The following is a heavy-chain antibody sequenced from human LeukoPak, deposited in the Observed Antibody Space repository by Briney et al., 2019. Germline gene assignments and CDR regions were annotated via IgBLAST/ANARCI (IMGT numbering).Heavy chain of an antibody. CDR3: STYCSSTSCY. CDR1: GFTFNKAW. V-gene: IGHV3-15*01. D-gene: IGHD2-2*01. CDR2: IKSKTDSGTT. Sequence: GGSLRLSCAASGFTFNKAWMSWVRQAPGKGLEWVGRIKSKTDSGTTDYAAPPKGRFTISRDDSKNTLYLQMNSLKTEDTAVYYCSTYCSSTSCYWGQGTLVTVSS. J-gene: IGHJ4*02.